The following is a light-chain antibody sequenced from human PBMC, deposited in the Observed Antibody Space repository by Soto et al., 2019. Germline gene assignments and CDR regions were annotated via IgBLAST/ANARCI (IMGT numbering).Light chain of an antibody. V-gene: IGLV1-47*01. CDR3: AAWEDSLNSVV. Sequence: QAVVTQPPSASGTPGQRVAISCSGSSSNIGSNFAYWYQQFPGTAPKLLILRNNQRPSGVPDRFSASKSGTSASLAISGLRSEDEADYYCAAWEDSLNSVVFGGGTKLTVL. CDR2: RNN. CDR1: SSNIGSNF. J-gene: IGLJ3*02.